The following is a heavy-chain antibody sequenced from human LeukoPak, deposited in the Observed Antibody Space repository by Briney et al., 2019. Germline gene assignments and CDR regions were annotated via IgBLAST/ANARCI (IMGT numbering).Heavy chain of an antibody. D-gene: IGHD6-19*01. CDR1: GYTLTELS. CDR2: FDPEDGET. J-gene: IGHJ4*02. CDR3: ATHVRRQWQPLPDY. V-gene: IGHV1-24*01. Sequence: ASVKVSCKASGYTLTELSMHWVRQAPGKGLEWVGGFDPEDGETIYAQKFQGRVTMTEDTSTDTAYMELSSLRSEDTAVYYCATHVRRQWQPLPDYWGQGTLVTVSS.